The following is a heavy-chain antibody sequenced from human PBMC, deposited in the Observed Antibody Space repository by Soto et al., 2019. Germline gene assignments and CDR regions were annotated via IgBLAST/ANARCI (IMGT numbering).Heavy chain of an antibody. J-gene: IGHJ5*02. CDR2: ISGSGRTI. D-gene: IGHD3-16*01. CDR1: GIVFSDY. CDR3: AMLPFPWGWFDP. Sequence: QVQLVESGGGLVKPGGTLRLSCAASGIVFSDYMSWVRQAPGKGLELLSYISGSGRTIYSAASVKGRFTISRDSATNSLYLQMNNVRTEDTAVYYCAMLPFPWGWFDPWGQGTLVTVSS. V-gene: IGHV3-11*01.